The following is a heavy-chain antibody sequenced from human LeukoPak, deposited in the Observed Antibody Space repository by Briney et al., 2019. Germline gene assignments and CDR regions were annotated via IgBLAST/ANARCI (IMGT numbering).Heavy chain of an antibody. CDR1: GGSISSGDYY. CDR2: IYYSGST. D-gene: IGHD4-11*01. V-gene: IGHV4-30-4*02. J-gene: IGHJ4*02. CDR3: ARSKAYSGYFDY. Sequence: SETLSLTCTVSGGSISSGDYYWSWIRQPPGKGLEWIGYIYYSGSTYYNPSLKSRVTISVDTSKNQFSLKLSSVTAADTAVYYCARSKAYSGYFDYWGQGTLVTVSS.